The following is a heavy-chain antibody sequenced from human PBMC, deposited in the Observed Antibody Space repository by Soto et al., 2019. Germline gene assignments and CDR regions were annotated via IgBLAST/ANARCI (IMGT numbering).Heavy chain of an antibody. CDR3: ARGAYCSSTSCYTDDYYYGMDV. Sequence: GGSLRLSCAASGFTFSSYDMHWVRQATGKGLEWVSAIGTAGDPYYPGSVKGRFTISRENAKNSLYLQMNSLRAGDTAVYYCARGAYCSSTSCYTDDYYYGMDVWGQGTTVTVSS. CDR1: GFTFSSYD. V-gene: IGHV3-13*05. CDR2: IGTAGDP. J-gene: IGHJ6*02. D-gene: IGHD2-2*02.